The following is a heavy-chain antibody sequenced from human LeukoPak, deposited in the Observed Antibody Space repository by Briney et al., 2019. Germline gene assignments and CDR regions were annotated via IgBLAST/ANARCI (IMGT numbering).Heavy chain of an antibody. CDR2: LDPSGSQK. CDR3: AIWTSGNY. CDR1: GFTFNRSW. V-gene: IGHV3-7*01. Sequence: PGGSPRLSCAASGFTFNRSWMNWVRQAPGKGLEWVANLDPSGSQKRYVDSVKGRFIISRDNPGASLYLDMYSLRAEDTAIYYCAIWTSGNYWGQGTLVTVSS. D-gene: IGHD1-1*01. J-gene: IGHJ4*02.